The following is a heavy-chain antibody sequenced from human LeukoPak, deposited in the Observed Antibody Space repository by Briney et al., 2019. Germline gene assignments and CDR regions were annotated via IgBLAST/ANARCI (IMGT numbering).Heavy chain of an antibody. J-gene: IGHJ5*02. CDR1: GYTFTSYG. V-gene: IGHV1-18*01. CDR2: ISAYNGNT. CDR3: ARDIVVVPAALYNWFDP. Sequence: RASVKVSCKASGYTFTSYGISWVRQAPGQGLEWRGWISAYNGNTNYAQKLQGRVTMTTDTSTSTAYMELRSLRSDDTAVYYCARDIVVVPAALYNWFDPWGQGTLVTVSS. D-gene: IGHD2-2*01.